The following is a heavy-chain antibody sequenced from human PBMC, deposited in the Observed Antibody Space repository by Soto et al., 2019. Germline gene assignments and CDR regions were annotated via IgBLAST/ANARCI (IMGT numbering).Heavy chain of an antibody. Sequence: SVKVSCKASGGTFSSYAISWVRQAPGQGLEWMGGIIPIFGTANYAQKFQGRVTITADESTSTAYMELSSLRSEDTAVYYCARELGIVVVPAAPKWFDPWGQGTLVTVSS. CDR2: IIPIFGTA. D-gene: IGHD2-2*03. V-gene: IGHV1-69*13. CDR1: GGTFSSYA. CDR3: ARELGIVVVPAAPKWFDP. J-gene: IGHJ5*02.